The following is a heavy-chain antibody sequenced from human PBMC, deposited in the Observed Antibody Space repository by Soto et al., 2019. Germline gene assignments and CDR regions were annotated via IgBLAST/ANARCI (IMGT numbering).Heavy chain of an antibody. CDR2: IYYSGST. Sequence: SETLSLTCTVSGGSISSYYWSWIRQPPGKGLEWIGYIYYSGSTNYNPSLKSRVTISVDTSKNQFSLKLSSVTAADTAVYYCARGLRFLEWFTASYYLDYWGQGTLGTVSS. J-gene: IGHJ4*02. D-gene: IGHD3-3*01. CDR1: GGSISSYY. V-gene: IGHV4-59*01. CDR3: ARGLRFLEWFTASYYLDY.